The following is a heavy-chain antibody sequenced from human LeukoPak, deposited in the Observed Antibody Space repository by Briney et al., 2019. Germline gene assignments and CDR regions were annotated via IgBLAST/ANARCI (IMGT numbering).Heavy chain of an antibody. J-gene: IGHJ4*02. V-gene: IGHV4-39*01. CDR1: GGSISSTTYY. D-gene: IGHD3-22*01. CDR3: ARRSTYDSSGYYSR. CDR2: IYYSGST. Sequence: SEALSLTCTVSGGSISSTTYYWGWIRQPPGKGLEWIGSIYYSGSTYYNPSLKSRVTLSADTSKNQFSLKLSSVTAADTAVYYCARRSTYDSSGYYSRWGQGTLVTVSS.